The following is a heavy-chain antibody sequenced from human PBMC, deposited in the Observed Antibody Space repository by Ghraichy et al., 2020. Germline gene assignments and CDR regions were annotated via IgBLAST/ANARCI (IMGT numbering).Heavy chain of an antibody. D-gene: IGHD3-10*01. Sequence: SETLSLTFTVSGGSISSYYWSWIRQPPGKGLEWIGHIYYSGSTNYNPSLKSRVTISVDTSKNQFSLKLSSVTAADTAVYYCARVITMVRGVTYSNWFDPWGQGTLVTVSS. CDR3: ARVITMVRGVTYSNWFDP. CDR2: IYYSGST. J-gene: IGHJ5*02. V-gene: IGHV4-59*01. CDR1: GGSISSYY.